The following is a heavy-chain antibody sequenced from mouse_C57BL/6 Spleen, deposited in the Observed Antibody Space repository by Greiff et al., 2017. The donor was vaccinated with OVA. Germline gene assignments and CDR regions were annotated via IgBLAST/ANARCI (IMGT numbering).Heavy chain of an antibody. CDR3: AMSYDYDLGYAMDY. CDR1: GYSFTGYY. V-gene: IGHV1-42*01. D-gene: IGHD2-4*01. J-gene: IGHJ4*01. Sequence: VQLQQSGPELVKPGASVKISCKASGYSFTGYYMNWVKQRPEKSLEWIGEINPSTGGTTYNQKFKAKATLTVDTSSSPAYMQLTRLTSEDSAVYYCAMSYDYDLGYAMDYWGQGTSVTVSS. CDR2: INPSTGGT.